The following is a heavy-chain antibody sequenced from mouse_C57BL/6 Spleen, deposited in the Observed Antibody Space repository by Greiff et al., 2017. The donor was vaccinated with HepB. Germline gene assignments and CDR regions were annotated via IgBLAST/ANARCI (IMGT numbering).Heavy chain of an antibody. CDR1: GYAFSSYW. Sequence: VQLQQSGAELVKPGASVKISCKASGYAFSSYWMNWVKQRPGKGLEWIGQIYPGDGDTNYNGKFKGKATLTADKSSSTAYMQLSSLTSEDSAVYFCAREALDYYGSSHWYFDVWGTGTTVTVSS. CDR3: AREALDYYGSSHWYFDV. CDR2: IYPGDGDT. D-gene: IGHD1-1*01. V-gene: IGHV1-80*01. J-gene: IGHJ1*03.